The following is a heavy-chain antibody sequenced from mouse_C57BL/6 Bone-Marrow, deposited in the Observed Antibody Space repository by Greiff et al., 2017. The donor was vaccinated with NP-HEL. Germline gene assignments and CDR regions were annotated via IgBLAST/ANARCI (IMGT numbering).Heavy chain of an antibody. CDR2: IYPGDGDT. V-gene: IGHV1-82*01. CDR3: ATWDYPAWFAY. D-gene: IGHD2-4*01. Sequence: QVQLQQSGPELVKPGASVKISCKASGYAFSSSWMNWVKQRPGKGLEWIGRIYPGDGDTNYNGKFKGKATLTADKSSSTAYMQLSSLTSEDSAVYFCATWDYPAWFAYWGQGTLVTVSA. CDR1: GYAFSSSW. J-gene: IGHJ3*01.